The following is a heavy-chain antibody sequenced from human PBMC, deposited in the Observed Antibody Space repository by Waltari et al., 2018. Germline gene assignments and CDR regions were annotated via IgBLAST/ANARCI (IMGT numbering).Heavy chain of an antibody. CDR1: GGSFSGYY. CDR3: ARGRRRGWFDP. V-gene: IGHV4-34*01. CDR2: INHSGST. J-gene: IGHJ5*02. Sequence: AGLLKPSETLSLTCAVYGGSFSGYYWSWIRQPPGKGLEWIGEINHSGSTNYNPSLKSRVTISVDTSKNQFSLKLSSVTAADTAVYYCARGRRRGWFDPWGQGTLVTVSS. D-gene: IGHD3-10*01.